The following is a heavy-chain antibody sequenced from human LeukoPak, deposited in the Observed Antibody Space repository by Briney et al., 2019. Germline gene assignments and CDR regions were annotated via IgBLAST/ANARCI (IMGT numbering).Heavy chain of an antibody. J-gene: IGHJ4*02. CDR2: ISAYNGNT. V-gene: IGHV1-18*01. Sequence: ASVKVSCKASGYTFTSYGVTWVRQAPGQGLEWMGWISAYNGNTNYARKLQGRVTMTTDTSTSTAYMELRSLISDDTAVYYCARDRTGGSYYYYWGQGTLVTVSS. CDR3: ARDRTGGSYYYY. CDR1: GYTFTSYG. D-gene: IGHD1-26*01.